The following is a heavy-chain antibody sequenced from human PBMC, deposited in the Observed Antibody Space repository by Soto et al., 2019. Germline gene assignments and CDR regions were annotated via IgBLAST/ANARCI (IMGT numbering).Heavy chain of an antibody. Sequence: SLRLSCAASRFTFINYWMSWVRQAPGKGLEWVAVIWYDGSNKYYADSVKGRFTISRDNSKNTLYLQMNSLRAEDTAVYYCARDWFGGNYYYYYYMDVWGKGTTVTVSS. CDR1: RFTFINYW. CDR3: ARDWFGGNYYYYYYMDV. V-gene: IGHV3-33*08. D-gene: IGHD3-10*01. J-gene: IGHJ6*03. CDR2: IWYDGSNK.